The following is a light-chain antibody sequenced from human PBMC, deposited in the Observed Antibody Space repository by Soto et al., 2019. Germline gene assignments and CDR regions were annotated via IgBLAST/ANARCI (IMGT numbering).Light chain of an antibody. V-gene: IGLV1-44*01. CDR1: TTNIGTNT. Sequence: QSVLTQPPSASGTPGQRVTISCSGSTTNIGTNTVNWYQQLPGTAPRLLIYSNNQRPSGVPDRFSGSKSGTSASLAISGLQSEDEAHYYCAAWDDSLNGHVFGGGTKVTVL. J-gene: IGLJ1*01. CDR2: SNN. CDR3: AAWDDSLNGHV.